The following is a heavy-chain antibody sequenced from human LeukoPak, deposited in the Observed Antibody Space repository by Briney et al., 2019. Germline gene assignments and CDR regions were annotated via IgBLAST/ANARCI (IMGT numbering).Heavy chain of an antibody. D-gene: IGHD1-26*01. J-gene: IGHJ4*02. V-gene: IGHV3-73*01. Sequence: GGSLKLSCAASGFTFSGSAMHWVRQASGKGLEWVGRIRSKANSYATAYAVSVKGRFTISRDDSKNTAYLQMNSLKTEDTAVYYCTTRWGIMGATPADYWGQGTLVTVSS. CDR3: TTRWGIMGATPADY. CDR2: IRSKANSYAT. CDR1: GFTFSGSA.